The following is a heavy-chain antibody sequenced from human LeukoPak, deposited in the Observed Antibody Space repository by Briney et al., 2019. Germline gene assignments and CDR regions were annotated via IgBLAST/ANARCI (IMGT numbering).Heavy chain of an antibody. CDR2: ISPDGSTT. V-gene: IGHV3-74*01. Sequence: GGSLRLSRAASGFTFSRYWMHWVRQAPGKGLMWVSRISPDGSTTFYADSVKGRFTISRDNAKNTLYLQMNSLGAEDTAVCYCTTVLSSNRCNLCDYWGKGTLVSLS. CDR3: TTVLSSNRCNLCDY. J-gene: IGHJ4*01. D-gene: IGHD6-13*01. CDR1: GFTFSRYW.